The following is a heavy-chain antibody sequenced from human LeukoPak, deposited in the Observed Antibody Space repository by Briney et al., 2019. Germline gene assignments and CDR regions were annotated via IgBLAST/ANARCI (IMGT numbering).Heavy chain of an antibody. CDR2: INSDGGST. CDR1: GLTFSNAW. V-gene: IGHV3-74*01. D-gene: IGHD6-25*01. CDR3: ARRSAAKDAFDI. Sequence: GGSLRLSCAGSGLTFSNAWMSWVRQAPGKGLVWVSRINSDGGSTSYTDSVKGRFTISRDNAKNTLYLQMNSLRAEDTAVYYCARRSAAKDAFDIWGQGTKVTVSS. J-gene: IGHJ3*02.